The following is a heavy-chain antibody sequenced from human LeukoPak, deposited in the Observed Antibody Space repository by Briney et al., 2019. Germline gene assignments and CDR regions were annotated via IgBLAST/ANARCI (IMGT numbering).Heavy chain of an antibody. CDR2: ISYDESNK. J-gene: IGHJ4*02. D-gene: IGHD5-12*01. Sequence: GGSLRLSCAASGLTFSTYAMNWVRQAPGKGLEWVAVISYDESNKYYADSVKGRFTISRDNSKNTLYLQMNSLRAEDTAVYYCARARDIVATITDYWGQGTLVTVSS. CDR1: GLTFSTYA. V-gene: IGHV3-30*04. CDR3: ARARDIVATITDY.